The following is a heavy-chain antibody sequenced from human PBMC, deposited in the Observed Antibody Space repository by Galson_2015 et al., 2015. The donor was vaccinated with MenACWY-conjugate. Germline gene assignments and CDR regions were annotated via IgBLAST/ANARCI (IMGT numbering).Heavy chain of an antibody. Sequence: PALVKPTQTLTLPCTFSGLSLSSHAELVGWVRQPPGKAPEWLAFVYWTDDKRYSPSLRSRLTITKDTSRNQVVLTMTNMDPADTSIFYCAYRTHVTSVDFWGQGTLVTVSS. CDR1: GLSLSSHAEL. CDR3: AYRTHVTSVDF. J-gene: IGHJ4*02. V-gene: IGHV2-5*01. CDR2: VYWTDDK. D-gene: IGHD2-21*02.